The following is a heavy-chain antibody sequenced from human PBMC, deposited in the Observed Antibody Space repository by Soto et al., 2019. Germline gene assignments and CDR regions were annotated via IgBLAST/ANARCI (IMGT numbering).Heavy chain of an antibody. D-gene: IGHD5-12*01. CDR2: IWYDGSNK. J-gene: IGHJ4*02. V-gene: IGHV3-33*01. CDR3: ARDHGSGYPSCYFDY. CDR1: GFKFSSYG. Sequence: QVQLVESGGGVVLPGRTLRLSCAASGFKFSSYGMPWVRQAPGKGLEWVAVIWYDGSNKYYADSVKGRFTISRDNSKNTRYLQMNSLRAEDTAVYYCARDHGSGYPSCYFDYWGQATLVTVSS.